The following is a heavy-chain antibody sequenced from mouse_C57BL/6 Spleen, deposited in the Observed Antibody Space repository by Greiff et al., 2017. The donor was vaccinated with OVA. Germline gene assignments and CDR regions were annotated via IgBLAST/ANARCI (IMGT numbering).Heavy chain of an antibody. Sequence: EVQVVESGGGLVQPGGSLSLSCAASGFTFTDYYMSWVRQPPGKALEWLGFIRNKANGYTTEYSASVKGRFTISRDNSQSILNLQMNALRAEDSATYYCARRDTTVGYFDYWGQGTTLTVSS. J-gene: IGHJ2*01. V-gene: IGHV7-3*01. CDR3: ARRDTTVGYFDY. D-gene: IGHD1-1*01. CDR2: IRNKANGYTT. CDR1: GFTFTDYY.